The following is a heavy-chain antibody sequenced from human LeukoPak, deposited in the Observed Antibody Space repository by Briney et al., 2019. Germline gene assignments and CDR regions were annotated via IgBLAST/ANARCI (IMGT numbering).Heavy chain of an antibody. CDR1: GFTFSSYA. CDR3: AKSIRESGWYFDL. D-gene: IGHD3-10*01. CDR2: ISGSGVST. Sequence: PGGSLRLSCAASGFTFSSYAMSWVRQAPGKGLEWVSAISGSGVSTYYADSVKGRFTISRDNSKNTLFLQMNNLRAEDTAVFYCAKSIRESGWYFDLWGRGTLVIVSS. J-gene: IGHJ2*01. V-gene: IGHV3-23*01.